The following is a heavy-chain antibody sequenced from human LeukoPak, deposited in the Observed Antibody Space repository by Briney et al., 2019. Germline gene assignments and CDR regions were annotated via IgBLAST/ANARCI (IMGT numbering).Heavy chain of an antibody. CDR3: SRARVIYGSRSFDY. Sequence: SGTLSLTCAISGDSINNANWWTWVRQPPGKGLEWIGEIYHSGSTNYNPSLKSRVTVSVDKSKNQFSLNLTSVTAADTAVYYCSRARVIYGSRSFDYWGQGTLVTVSS. CDR2: IYHSGST. CDR1: GDSINNANW. J-gene: IGHJ4*02. D-gene: IGHD2-2*01. V-gene: IGHV4-4*02.